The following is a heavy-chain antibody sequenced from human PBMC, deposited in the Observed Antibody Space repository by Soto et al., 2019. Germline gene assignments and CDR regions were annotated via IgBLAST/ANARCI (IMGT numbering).Heavy chain of an antibody. D-gene: IGHD3-3*01. J-gene: IGHJ6*02. CDR2: ISSSGSTI. V-gene: IGHV3-11*01. Sequence: GSLRLSCAASGFTFSDYYMSWIRQAPGKGLEWVSYISSSGSTIYYADSVKGRFTISRDNAKNSLYLQMNSLRAEDTAVYYCARVVDFWSGDPRTYYYYGMDVWGQGTTVTVS. CDR3: ARVVDFWSGDPRTYYYYGMDV. CDR1: GFTFSDYY.